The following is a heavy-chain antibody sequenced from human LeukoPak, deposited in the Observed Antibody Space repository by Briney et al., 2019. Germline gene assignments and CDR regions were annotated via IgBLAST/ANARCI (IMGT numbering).Heavy chain of an antibody. CDR2: INHSGST. D-gene: IGHD3-3*01. CDR3: ARGRITIFGVVIIHPRGSYMDV. CDR1: GGSFSGYY. V-gene: IGHV4-34*01. J-gene: IGHJ6*03. Sequence: SETLSLTCAVYGGSFSGYYWSWIRQPPGKGLEWIGEINHSGSTNYNPSLKSRVTISVDTSKNQFSLKLSSVTAADTAVYYCARGRITIFGVVIIHPRGSYMDVWGKRTTVTVSS.